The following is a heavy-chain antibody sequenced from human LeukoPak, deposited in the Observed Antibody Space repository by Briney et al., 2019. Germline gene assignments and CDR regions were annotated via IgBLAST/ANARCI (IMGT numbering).Heavy chain of an antibody. D-gene: IGHD3-3*01. V-gene: IGHV1-2*02. J-gene: IGHJ5*02. Sequence: GASVKVSCKASGYTFTGYYMHWVRQAPGQGLEWMGWINPNSGGTNYAQKFQGRVTMTRDTSISTAYMELSRLRSDDTAVYYCARAGHYDFWSGYQQYNWFDPWGQGTLVTVSS. CDR1: GYTFTGYY. CDR3: ARAGHYDFWSGYQQYNWFDP. CDR2: INPNSGGT.